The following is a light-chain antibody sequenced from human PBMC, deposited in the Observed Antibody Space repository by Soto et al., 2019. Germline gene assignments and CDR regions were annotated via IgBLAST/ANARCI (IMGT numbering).Light chain of an antibody. CDR2: RAS. J-gene: IGKJ2*01. CDR1: QSIGPN. V-gene: IGKV3-15*01. CDR3: QQYENWPPYN. Sequence: TQSPDTLSASLGEIVTLSCKASQSIGPNLAWYQQRHGQAPRLLIHRASMRATGVPARFIGRGFGTEFTLTITNLQSEDFAVYFCQQYENWPPYNFGQGTKLDI.